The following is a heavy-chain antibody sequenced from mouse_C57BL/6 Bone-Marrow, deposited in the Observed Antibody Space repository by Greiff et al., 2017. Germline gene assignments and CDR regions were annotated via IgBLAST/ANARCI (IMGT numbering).Heavy chain of an antibody. CDR2: ISNGGGST. V-gene: IGHV5-12*01. Sequence: EVQGVESGGGLVQPGGSLKLSCAASGFTFSDYYMYWVRQTPEKRLEWVAYISNGGGSTYYPDTVKGRFTISRDNAKNTLDLQMSRLKSEDTAMYYYARPYGKGTWFAYWGQGTLVTVSA. D-gene: IGHD1-1*01. J-gene: IGHJ3*01. CDR1: GFTFSDYY. CDR3: ARPYGKGTWFAY.